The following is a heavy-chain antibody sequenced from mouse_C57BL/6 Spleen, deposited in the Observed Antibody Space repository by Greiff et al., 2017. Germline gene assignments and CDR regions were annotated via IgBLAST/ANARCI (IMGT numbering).Heavy chain of an antibody. CDR3: ARKWGSCRPLFAY. V-gene: IGHV1-55*01. D-gene: IGHD1-1*01. CDR1: GYTFTSYW. Sequence: QVQLQQPGAELVKPGASVKMSCKASGYTFTSYWITWVKQRPGQGLEWIGDIYPGSGSTNYNEKFKSKATLTVDTSSSTAYMQLSSLTSEDSAVYYCARKWGSCRPLFAYWGQGTLVTVSA. CDR2: IYPGSGST. J-gene: IGHJ3*01.